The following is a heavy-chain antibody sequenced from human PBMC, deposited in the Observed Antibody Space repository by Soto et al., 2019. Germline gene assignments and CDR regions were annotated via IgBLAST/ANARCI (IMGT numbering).Heavy chain of an antibody. Sequence: GASVKVSCKASGGTFSSYAISWVRQAPGQGLEWMGGIIPIFGTANYAQKFQGRVTITADESTSTAYMELSSLRSEDTAVYYCATLGYCSGGSCLLFDYWGQGTLVTVSS. J-gene: IGHJ4*02. CDR3: ATLGYCSGGSCLLFDY. CDR1: GGTFSSYA. CDR2: IIPIFGTA. V-gene: IGHV1-69*13. D-gene: IGHD2-15*01.